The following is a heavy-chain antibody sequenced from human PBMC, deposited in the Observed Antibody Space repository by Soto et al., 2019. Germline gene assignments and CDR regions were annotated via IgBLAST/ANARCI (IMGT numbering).Heavy chain of an antibody. CDR1: GFTFSSYW. CDR3: ARDSHSGSYFRY. V-gene: IGHV3-74*01. Sequence: GGSLRLSCAASGFTFSSYWMHWVRQAPGKGLVWVSRINSDGSSTSYADSVKGRFTISRDNAKNTLYLHMNSLRAEDTAVYYCARDSHSGSYFRYWGQGTLVTVSS. D-gene: IGHD1-26*01. J-gene: IGHJ4*02. CDR2: INSDGSST.